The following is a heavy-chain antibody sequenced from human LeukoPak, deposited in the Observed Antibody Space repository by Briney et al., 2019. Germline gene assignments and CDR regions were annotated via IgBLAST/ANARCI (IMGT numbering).Heavy chain of an antibody. Sequence: GGSLRLSCAASGFSFSSSGMHWVRQAPGKGLEWVAVIWYNGSNKFYADSVKGRFTISRDNSKNTLYLQVNSLRADDTAVYYCARADVCTDGTCYFDFDYWGQGTLVTVSS. CDR1: GFSFSSSG. CDR2: IWYNGSNK. V-gene: IGHV3-33*01. D-gene: IGHD2-15*01. J-gene: IGHJ4*02. CDR3: ARADVCTDGTCYFDFDY.